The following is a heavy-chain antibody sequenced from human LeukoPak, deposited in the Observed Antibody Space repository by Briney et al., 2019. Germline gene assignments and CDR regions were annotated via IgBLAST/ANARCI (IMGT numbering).Heavy chain of an antibody. J-gene: IGHJ4*01. CDR2: IYLRDSDT. CDR3: ATTLTNYCSSTSCYADH. V-gene: IGHV5-51*01. Sequence: GESLKTSCKFAEYTFTNYWIGWVRQMPGKGLEWVGIIYLRDSDTRYRPSFRGQVTISADKSTRTAYLQWSSLKASNSAMYYCATTLTNYCSSTSCYADHWGQGTLVTVSS. D-gene: IGHD2-2*01. CDR1: EYTFTNYW.